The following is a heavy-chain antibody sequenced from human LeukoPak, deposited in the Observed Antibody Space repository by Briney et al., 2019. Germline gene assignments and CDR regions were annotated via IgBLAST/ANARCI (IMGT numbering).Heavy chain of an antibody. V-gene: IGHV4-39*01. D-gene: IGHD4-23*01. CDR3: SRSHDYGGLYFYYYMDV. Sequence: SETLSLTCTVSGGSISSRSDYWGWIRQTPGKGLEWIGNLDSSGSTYYNPSLKSRVTISVGTSKNLFSLNLRSVTAADTAIYFCSRSHDYGGLYFYYYMDVWGKGTTVTVSS. CDR1: GGSISSRSDY. CDR2: LDSSGST. J-gene: IGHJ6*03.